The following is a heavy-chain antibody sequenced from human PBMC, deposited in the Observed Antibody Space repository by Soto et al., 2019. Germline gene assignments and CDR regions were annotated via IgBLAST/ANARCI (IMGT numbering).Heavy chain of an antibody. CDR2: IIPILGTT. CDR3: ARAQYYEFWSTYYTYYYYGMDV. D-gene: IGHD3-3*01. J-gene: IGHJ6*02. Sequence: QVQLVQSGAEMKQPGSSVKVSCKASGGTFSSYAISWVRHAPGQGLEWMGGIIPILGTTNYALKFQGRVTITADESTSTAYMALSSLRSEDTAVYYCARAQYYEFWSTYYTYYYYGMDVWGQGTTVTVSS. CDR1: GGTFSSYA. V-gene: IGHV1-69*01.